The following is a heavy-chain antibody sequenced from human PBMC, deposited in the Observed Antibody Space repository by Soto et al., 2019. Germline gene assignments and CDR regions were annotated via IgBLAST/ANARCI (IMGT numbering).Heavy chain of an antibody. CDR3: AGQWAAGYGAFDP. J-gene: IGHJ5*02. D-gene: IGHD3-9*01. CDR2: IHDRGST. V-gene: IGHV4-4*01. CDR1: GGSISHNRW. Sequence: QVKLQESGPGLDEPSGTLSLTCAVSGGSISHNRWWTWVRQAPGKGLKRIGEIHDRGSTNYNLSRKSRATVSRDRSKNQFSLEMRAVTAADTAVYCCAGQWAAGYGAFDPWGQGTLVTVSS.